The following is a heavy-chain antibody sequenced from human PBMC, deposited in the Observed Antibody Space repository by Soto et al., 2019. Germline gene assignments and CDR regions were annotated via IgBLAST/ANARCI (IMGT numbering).Heavy chain of an antibody. CDR2: IIPIFGTA. V-gene: IGHV1-69*13. J-gene: IGHJ6*02. Sequence: GASVKVSCQASGGTFSSYAISWVRQAPGQGLEWMGGIIPIFGTANYAQKFQGRVTITADESTSTAYMELSSLRSEDTAVYYCASSLRFLEWFPYYYGMDVWGQGTTVTVSS. D-gene: IGHD3-3*01. CDR3: ASSLRFLEWFPYYYGMDV. CDR1: GGTFSSYA.